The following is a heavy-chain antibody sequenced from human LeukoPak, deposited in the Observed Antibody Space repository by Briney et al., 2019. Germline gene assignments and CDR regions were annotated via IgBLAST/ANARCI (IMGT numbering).Heavy chain of an antibody. Sequence: PGRSLRLSCAASGFTFSSYAMHWVRQAPGKGLEWVAVISYDGSNKYYADSVKGRFTISRDNSKNTLYLQMNSLRAEDTAVYYCARDAAPDYGDYQPFDYWGQGTLVTVSS. D-gene: IGHD4-17*01. V-gene: IGHV3-30-3*01. CDR1: GFTFSSYA. CDR2: ISYDGSNK. J-gene: IGHJ4*02. CDR3: ARDAAPDYGDYQPFDY.